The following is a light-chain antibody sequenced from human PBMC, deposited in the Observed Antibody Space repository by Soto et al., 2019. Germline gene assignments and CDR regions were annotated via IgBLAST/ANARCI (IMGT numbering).Light chain of an antibody. CDR3: CSYAGSSTPHFA. J-gene: IGLJ1*01. Sequence: QSVLTQPASVSGSPGQSITISCTGTSSDVGNYNLVSWYQQHPGKAPKLMIYEGSKRPSGVSNRFSGSKSGNTASLTISGLQAEDEADYYCCSYAGSSTPHFAFGAGTKVTVL. CDR1: SSDVGNYNL. V-gene: IGLV2-23*01. CDR2: EGS.